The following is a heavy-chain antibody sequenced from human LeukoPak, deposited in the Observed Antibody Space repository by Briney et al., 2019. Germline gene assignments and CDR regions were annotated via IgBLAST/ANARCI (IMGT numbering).Heavy chain of an antibody. CDR3: ARDQLLRYAFDI. CDR2: ISSSSSYI. V-gene: IGHV3-21*01. J-gene: IGHJ3*02. D-gene: IGHD1-26*01. Sequence: PGGSLRLSCAASGFTFSSYSMNWVRQAPGKGLEWVSSISSSSSYIYYADSVKGRFTISRDNAKNSLYLQMNSLRAEDTAVYYCARDQLLRYAFDIWGQGTMVTVSS. CDR1: GFTFSSYS.